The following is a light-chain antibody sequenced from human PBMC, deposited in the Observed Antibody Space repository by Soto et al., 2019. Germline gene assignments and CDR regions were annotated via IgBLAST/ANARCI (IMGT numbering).Light chain of an antibody. Sequence: DIQMTQSPSTLSASVGDRVTITCRSSQSISSWLAWYQQKPGKAPKLLIYDASSLESGVPSRFSGSGSGTEFTLTISSLQPDDFATYYCQQYTSDPYTVGQGTKLEIK. CDR1: QSISSW. J-gene: IGKJ2*01. CDR3: QQYTSDPYT. CDR2: DAS. V-gene: IGKV1-5*01.